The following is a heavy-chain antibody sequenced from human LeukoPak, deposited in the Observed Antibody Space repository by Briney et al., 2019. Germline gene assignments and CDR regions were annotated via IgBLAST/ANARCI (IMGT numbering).Heavy chain of an antibody. CDR3: ARDKDTPIGYCSGGSCYNYYYGMDV. D-gene: IGHD2-15*01. Sequence: ASVKVSCKASGYTFTGYYMHWVRQAPGQGLEWMGWINPNSGGTNYAQKFQGWVTMTRDTSISTAYMELSRLRSDDTAVYYCARDKDTPIGYCSGGSCYNYYYGMDVWGQGTTVTVSS. CDR2: INPNSGGT. J-gene: IGHJ6*02. CDR1: GYTFTGYY. V-gene: IGHV1-2*04.